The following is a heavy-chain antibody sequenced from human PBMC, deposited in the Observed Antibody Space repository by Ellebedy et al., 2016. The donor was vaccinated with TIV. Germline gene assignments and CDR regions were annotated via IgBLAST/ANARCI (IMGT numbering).Heavy chain of an antibody. V-gene: IGHV3-7*01. CDR3: ARAIYGASNL. J-gene: IGHJ2*01. D-gene: IGHD4-17*01. CDR1: GFSFRSYW. Sequence: GGSLRLSCGSSGFSFRSYWMTWVRQAPGKGLDWVANINEDGTKKHYVDSVNGRFTISRDNAGNSLYLQMKGLGAEDTAVYYCARAIYGASNLWGRGTLVTVSS. CDR2: INEDGTKK.